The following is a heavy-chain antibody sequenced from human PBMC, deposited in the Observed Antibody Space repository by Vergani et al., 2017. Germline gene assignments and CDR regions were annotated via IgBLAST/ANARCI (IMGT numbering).Heavy chain of an antibody. Sequence: QVQLVQSGAEVKKPGASVKVSCKASGYTFTGYYMHWVRQAPGQGLEWMGWINPNSGGTNYAQKFQGRVTMTRDTSISPAYMELSRLRSDDTAVYYCARDLAPIVVVPAAMARPYYYYYGMDVWGQGTTVTVSS. CDR2: INPNSGGT. CDR3: ARDLAPIVVVPAAMARPYYYYYGMDV. D-gene: IGHD2-2*01. CDR1: GYTFTGYY. J-gene: IGHJ6*02. V-gene: IGHV1-2*02.